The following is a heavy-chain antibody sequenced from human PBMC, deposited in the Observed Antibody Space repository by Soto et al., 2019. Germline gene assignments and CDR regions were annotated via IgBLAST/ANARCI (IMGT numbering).Heavy chain of an antibody. J-gene: IGHJ6*02. CDR2: IKSKTDGGTT. Sequence: ESGGGLVKPGGSLRLSCAASGFTFSNAWMNWVRQAPGKGLEWVGRIKSKTDGGTTDYAAPVKGRFTISRDDSKNTLYLQMNSLKTEDTAVYYCTTDLLRYFDWLLYGYYGMDVWGQGTTVTVSS. V-gene: IGHV3-15*07. D-gene: IGHD3-9*01. CDR1: GFTFSNAW. CDR3: TTDLLRYFDWLLYGYYGMDV.